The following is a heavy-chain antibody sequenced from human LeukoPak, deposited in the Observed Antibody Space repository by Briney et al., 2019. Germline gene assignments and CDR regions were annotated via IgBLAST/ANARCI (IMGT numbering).Heavy chain of an antibody. D-gene: IGHD3-9*01. V-gene: IGHV4-34*01. Sequence: SETLSLTCNVYGGSFSGYYWSWIRQPPGKGLEWIGEINHSGSTNYNPSLTSRVTISVDTSKNQFSLKLSSVTAADTAVYYCARLARVLRYFDWLFQGWFDPWGQGTLVTVSS. CDR3: ARLARVLRYFDWLFQGWFDP. CDR1: GGSFSGYY. J-gene: IGHJ5*02. CDR2: INHSGST.